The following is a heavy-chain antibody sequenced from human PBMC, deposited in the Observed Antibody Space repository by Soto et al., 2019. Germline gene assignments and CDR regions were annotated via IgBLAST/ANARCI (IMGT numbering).Heavy chain of an antibody. CDR3: AKGAWLDF. V-gene: IGHV3-23*01. J-gene: IGHJ4*02. CDR2: SSGGST. CDR1: GFTFSSDR. D-gene: IGHD5-12*01. Sequence: GGSLRLSCAASGFTFSSDRIHWVRQAPGKGLEWASTSSGGSTYYADSVKGRFTISRDNSNNTLYLQMNSLRADDTALYYCAKGAWLDFWGRGTLVTVSS.